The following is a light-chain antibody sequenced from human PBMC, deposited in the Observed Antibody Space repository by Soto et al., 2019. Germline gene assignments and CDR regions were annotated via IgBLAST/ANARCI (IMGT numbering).Light chain of an antibody. J-gene: IGKJ5*01. Sequence: DIVLTQSPGTLSLSPGDSATLSCRASQSVSSSYLAWYQQKPGQAPRLLIYGAYSRATGIPDRFSGSGSGTDFTLTISRLGPEDFAVYYCQQYGSSPLITFGQGTRLEIK. CDR1: QSVSSSY. V-gene: IGKV3-20*01. CDR3: QQYGSSPLIT. CDR2: GAY.